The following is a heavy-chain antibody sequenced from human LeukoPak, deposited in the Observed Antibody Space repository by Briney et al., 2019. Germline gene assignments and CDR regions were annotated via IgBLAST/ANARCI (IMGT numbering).Heavy chain of an antibody. Sequence: GGSLRLSCAASGFTFDDYGMSWVRQAPGKGQEWVSGINWNGGSTGYADSVKGRFTISRDNAKNSLYLQMNSLRAEDTALYYCARPTTYSYWYFDLWGRGTLVTVSS. CDR1: GFTFDDYG. CDR3: ARPTTYSYWYFDL. D-gene: IGHD2-15*01. CDR2: INWNGGST. V-gene: IGHV3-20*04. J-gene: IGHJ2*01.